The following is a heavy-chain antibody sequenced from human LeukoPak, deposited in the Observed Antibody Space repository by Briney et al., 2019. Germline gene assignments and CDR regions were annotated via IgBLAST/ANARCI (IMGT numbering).Heavy chain of an antibody. CDR3: ARGRKVWFGDRYFDY. Sequence: PSETLSLTCAVYGGSFSGYYWSWIRQPPGKGLEWIGEINHSGSTNYNPSLKSRVTISVDTSKNQFSLKLSSVTAADTAVYYCARGRKVWFGDRYFDYWGQGTLVTVSS. V-gene: IGHV4-34*01. CDR2: INHSGST. CDR1: GGSFSGYY. J-gene: IGHJ4*02. D-gene: IGHD3-10*01.